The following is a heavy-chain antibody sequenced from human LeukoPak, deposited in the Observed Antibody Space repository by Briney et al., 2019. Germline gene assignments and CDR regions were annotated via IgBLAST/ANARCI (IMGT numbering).Heavy chain of an antibody. D-gene: IGHD4-17*01. V-gene: IGHV4-61*01. J-gene: IGHJ2*01. CDR3: ARDVRGDYGDTDWYFDL. CDR1: GGSVNSGSYY. Sequence: SETLSLTCTVSGGSVNSGSYYWSCIRQPPGKGLVWNGYIYYSGSTTYNPSLKSRVTISVDTSKDQFSLKLSSVTAAGTAIYYCARDVRGDYGDTDWYFDLWGRGTLVTVSS. CDR2: IYYSGST.